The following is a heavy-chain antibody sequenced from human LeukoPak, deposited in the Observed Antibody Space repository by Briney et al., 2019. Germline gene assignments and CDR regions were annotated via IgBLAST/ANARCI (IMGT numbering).Heavy chain of an antibody. Sequence: SETLSLTCTVSGGSISSGSYYWSWIRQSPGKGLEWIGEITYDGRTKYNPSLRSRVSISVDTSKIQFSLNLTSVTAADTAIYYCARGLASGYPPIPFDYWGQGTQVTVSS. J-gene: IGHJ4*02. CDR1: GGSISSGSYY. D-gene: IGHD3-3*01. CDR3: ARGLASGYPPIPFDY. CDR2: ITYDGRT. V-gene: IGHV4-39*07.